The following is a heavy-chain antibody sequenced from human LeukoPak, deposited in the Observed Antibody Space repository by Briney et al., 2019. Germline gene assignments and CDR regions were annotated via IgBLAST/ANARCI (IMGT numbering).Heavy chain of an antibody. CDR3: AKGGGWLYYFDY. CDR2: ISGSADTT. J-gene: IGHJ4*02. V-gene: IGHV3-23*01. D-gene: IGHD6-19*01. Sequence: PGGSLRLSCAASGFTFSSYWMSWVRQAPGKGLEWVSAISGSADTTYYADSVKGRFSISRDNSKNTVYLQMNSLRTEDTAVYYCAKGGGWLYYFDYWGQGTLVTVSS. CDR1: GFTFSSYW.